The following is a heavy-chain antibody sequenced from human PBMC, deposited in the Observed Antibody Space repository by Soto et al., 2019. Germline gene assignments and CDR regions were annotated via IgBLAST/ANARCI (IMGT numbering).Heavy chain of an antibody. J-gene: IGHJ6*02. Sequence: PSKTLSLTCAVSGYSISSGYYWGWIRQPPGKGLEWIGSIYHSGSTYYNPSLKSRVTISVDTSKNQFSLKLSSVTAADTAVYYCAREDYDILTGYSLYGMDVWGQGTTVTGS. CDR1: GYSISSGYY. CDR3: AREDYDILTGYSLYGMDV. V-gene: IGHV4-38-2*02. CDR2: IYHSGST. D-gene: IGHD3-9*01.